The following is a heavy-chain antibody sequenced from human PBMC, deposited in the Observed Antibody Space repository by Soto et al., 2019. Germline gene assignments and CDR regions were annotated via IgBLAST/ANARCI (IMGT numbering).Heavy chain of an antibody. CDR3: ATGEIQLERRPSYGMDV. V-gene: IGHV3-33*01. Sequence: QMQLVESGGGVVQPGGSLRLSCVASGFKFSNYGMHWVRQAPGKGLEWVAVIWYAGGSKFYADSVKGRFTISRDNTRNPLLLQMTSLRPADTAVDYSATGEIQLERRPSYGMDVWGQGTTVSVSS. J-gene: IGHJ6*02. CDR2: IWYAGGSK. D-gene: IGHD1-1*01. CDR1: GFKFSNYG.